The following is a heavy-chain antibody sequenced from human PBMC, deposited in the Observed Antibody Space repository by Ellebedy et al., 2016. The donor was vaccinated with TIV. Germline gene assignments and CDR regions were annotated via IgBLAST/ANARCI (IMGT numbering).Heavy chain of an antibody. Sequence: GESLKISCAASGFTFSSYSMNWVRQAPGKGLEWVSAISGSGGSTYYADSVKGRFTISRDNSKNTLYLQMNSLRAEDTAVYYCASRTGGDYAFDYWGQGTLVTVSS. CDR2: ISGSGGST. CDR1: GFTFSSYS. V-gene: IGHV3-23*01. D-gene: IGHD2-21*02. J-gene: IGHJ4*02. CDR3: ASRTGGDYAFDY.